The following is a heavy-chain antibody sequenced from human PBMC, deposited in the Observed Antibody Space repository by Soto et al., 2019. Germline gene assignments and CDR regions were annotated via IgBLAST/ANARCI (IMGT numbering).Heavy chain of an antibody. D-gene: IGHD6-19*01. Sequence: VPLVESGGGVVQPGRSLRLSCAASGFTFSSYGMHWVRQAPGKGLEWVAVISHDGSNKYFADSVKGQFTISRANSTDTLNVQMDRLRAEYKAVYFCAKHLLAVDVYLHRQDVWGQGTTVTVSS. CDR3: AKHLLAVDVYLHRQDV. V-gene: IGHV3-30*18. J-gene: IGHJ6*02. CDR1: GFTFSSYG. CDR2: ISHDGSNK.